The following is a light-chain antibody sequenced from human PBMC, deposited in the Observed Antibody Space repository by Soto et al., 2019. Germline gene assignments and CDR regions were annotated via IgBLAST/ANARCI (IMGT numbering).Light chain of an antibody. Sequence: DVQMTQSPSSVSASVVDRVTVTGLASEGVARRLAWYQQKPGRAPKLLIYAASTLESTVPPRFSGSGSGTDFTLTISSVQPEDFATYYCQQTNTFPPTFGQGTKVDI. CDR2: AAS. CDR1: EGVARR. V-gene: IGKV1-12*01. CDR3: QQTNTFPPT. J-gene: IGKJ1*01.